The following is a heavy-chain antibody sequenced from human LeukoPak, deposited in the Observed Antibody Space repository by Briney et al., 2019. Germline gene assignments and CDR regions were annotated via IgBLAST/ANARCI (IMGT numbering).Heavy chain of an antibody. D-gene: IGHD5-18*01. V-gene: IGHV3-33*01. CDR1: RFTFSNYG. CDR2: IWVDGSKK. Sequence: GGSLRLSCAASRFTFSNYGIHWVRQAPGKGLEWVAVIWVDGSKKYYADSVKGRFTISRDNSKNTLYLEMYSLRAEDTAVYYCARHTAMGSGYYFDYWGQGTLVTVSS. J-gene: IGHJ4*02. CDR3: ARHTAMGSGYYFDY.